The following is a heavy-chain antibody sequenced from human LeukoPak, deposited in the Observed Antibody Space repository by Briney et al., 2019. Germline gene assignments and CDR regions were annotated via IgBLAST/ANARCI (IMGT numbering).Heavy chain of an antibody. CDR1: GFTFSSYW. V-gene: IGHV3-7*01. J-gene: IGHJ4*02. D-gene: IGHD1-14*01. CDR2: IKEDGTEK. CDR3: ARGTTRHVY. Sequence: GGSLRLSCAASGFTFSSYWMTWVRRAPGKGLEWVANIKEDGTEKYYVDSVKGRFTISRDNAKNSLYLQMNSLRAEDTAVYYCARGTTRHVYWGQGTLVIVSS.